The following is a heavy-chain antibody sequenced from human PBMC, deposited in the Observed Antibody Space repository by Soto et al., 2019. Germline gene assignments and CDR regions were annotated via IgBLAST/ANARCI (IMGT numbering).Heavy chain of an antibody. CDR3: AGAAYSRLCFLSH. J-gene: IGHJ4*02. CDR2: MDPNRGHS. V-gene: IGHV1-8*01. CDR1: GYNISSYD. Sequence: ASVKVSCKASGYNISSYDIIWVRQAAGQGLEWMGWMDPNRGHSDSVQNFRGRVTMTTNISSNTAYMELSGLRSDDTGVYYCAGAAYSRLCFLSHWAQGPLVTVSS. D-gene: IGHD2-21*01.